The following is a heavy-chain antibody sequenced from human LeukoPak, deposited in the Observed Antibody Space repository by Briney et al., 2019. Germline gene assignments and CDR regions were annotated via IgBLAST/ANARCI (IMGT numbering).Heavy chain of an antibody. D-gene: IGHD3-10*01. CDR2: ISTDGSNK. CDR3: ARDGARSWFGEAT. CDR1: GFTFSDYD. Sequence: GGSLRLSCAASGFTFSDYDMQWVRQAPGKGLEWVALISTDGSNKDYADSVKGRFTISRDNSKNTLFLEMNTLRTEDTAVYYCARDGARSWFGEATWGQGTLVLVSS. J-gene: IGHJ5*02. V-gene: IGHV3-30*03.